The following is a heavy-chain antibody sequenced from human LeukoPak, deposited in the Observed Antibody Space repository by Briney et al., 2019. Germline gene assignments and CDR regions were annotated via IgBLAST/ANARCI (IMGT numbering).Heavy chain of an antibody. CDR1: GFTFSSYG. D-gene: IGHD3-22*01. Sequence: GGTLRLSCAASGFTFSSYGMSWVRQAPGKGLEWVSAISGSGGSTYYADSVKGRFTISRDNSKNTLYLQMNSLRAEDTAVYYCAKDQIMYYYDSSGYENWLDPWGQGTLVTVSS. J-gene: IGHJ5*02. CDR3: AKDQIMYYYDSSGYENWLDP. CDR2: ISGSGGST. V-gene: IGHV3-23*01.